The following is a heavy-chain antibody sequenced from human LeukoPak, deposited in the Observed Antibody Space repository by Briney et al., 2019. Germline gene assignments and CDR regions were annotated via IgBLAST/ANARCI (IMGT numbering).Heavy chain of an antibody. D-gene: IGHD3-9*01. J-gene: IGHJ4*02. Sequence: GGSLRLSCAASGFTFSSYAMSWVRQAPGKGLEWVSAISGSGGGTYYADSVKGRFTISRDNSKNTLYLQMNSLRAEDTAVYYCAKLTNYDILTGYSVIDYWGQGTLVTVSS. V-gene: IGHV3-23*01. CDR2: ISGSGGGT. CDR1: GFTFSSYA. CDR3: AKLTNYDILTGYSVIDY.